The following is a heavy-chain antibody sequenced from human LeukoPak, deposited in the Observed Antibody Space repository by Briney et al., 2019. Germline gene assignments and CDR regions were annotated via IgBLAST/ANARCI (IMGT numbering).Heavy chain of an antibody. CDR2: ISAYNGNT. CDR1: GYTFTSYG. Sequence: ASVKVSCKASGYTFTSYGINWVRQAPGQGLEWMGWISAYNGNTNYAQKLQGRVTMTTDTSTNTADMELRSLRSDDMAVYYCARGGYYGLGEHAFDIWGQGTMVTVSS. CDR3: ARGGYYGLGEHAFDI. J-gene: IGHJ3*02. D-gene: IGHD3-10*01. V-gene: IGHV1-18*03.